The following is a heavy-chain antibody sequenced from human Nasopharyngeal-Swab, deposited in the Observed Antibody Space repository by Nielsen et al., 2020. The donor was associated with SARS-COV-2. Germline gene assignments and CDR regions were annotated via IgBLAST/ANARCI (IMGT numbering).Heavy chain of an antibody. V-gene: IGHV3-21*01. J-gene: IGHJ1*01. CDR3: ARTAAFCGDDCYSEYFQH. CDR1: GFTFTTYT. Sequence: GESLKISCAASGFTFTTYTMNWVCQAPGKGLEWVSSISHSTTYIWYADSVKGRFTISRDNAKNSLYLQMNNLRADDTAIYYCARTAAFCGDDCYSEYFQHWGQGTLVTVSS. CDR2: ISHSTTYI. D-gene: IGHD2-21*02.